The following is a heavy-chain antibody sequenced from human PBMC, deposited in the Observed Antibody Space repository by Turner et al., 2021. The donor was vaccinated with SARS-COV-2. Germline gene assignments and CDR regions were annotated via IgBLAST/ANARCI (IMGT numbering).Heavy chain of an antibody. J-gene: IGHJ4*02. V-gene: IGHV3-33*01. D-gene: IGHD1-26*01. CDR2: IWYDGSNK. Sequence: QVQLVESGGGVVQPGRSLRLSCAASGFTFSSYGMHWVRQAPGKGLEWVAVIWYDGSNKYYGDSGKGRFTISRDNSKNTLYLKMNSLRAEDTAVYYCARGKEWELSYWGQGTLVTVSS. CDR1: GFTFSSYG. CDR3: ARGKEWELSY.